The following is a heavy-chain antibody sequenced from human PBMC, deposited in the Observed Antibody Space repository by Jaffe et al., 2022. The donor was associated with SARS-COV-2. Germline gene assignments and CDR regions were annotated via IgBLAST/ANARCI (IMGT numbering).Heavy chain of an antibody. D-gene: IGHD3-22*01. CDR2: INAGNGNT. Sequence: QVQLVQSGAEVKKPGASVKVSCKASGYTFTSYAMHWVRQAPGQRLEWMGWINAGNGNTKYSQKFQGRVTITRDTSASTAYMELSSLRSEDTAVYYCATFRDVSSSGWRDWFDPWGQGTLVTVSS. CDR3: ATFRDVSSSGWRDWFDP. CDR1: GYTFTSYA. V-gene: IGHV1-3*01. J-gene: IGHJ5*02.